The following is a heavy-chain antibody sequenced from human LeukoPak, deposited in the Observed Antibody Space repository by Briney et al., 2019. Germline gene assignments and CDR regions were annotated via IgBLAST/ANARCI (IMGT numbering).Heavy chain of an antibody. CDR1: GGSISSYY. D-gene: IGHD3-22*01. V-gene: IGHV4-59*01. CDR3: ARVKGSDYDSSGDAFDI. Sequence: SETLSLTCTVSGGSISSYYWSWIRQPPGKGLEWIGYIYYSGSTNYNPSLKSRVTISVDTSKNQFSLKLSSVTAADTAVYYCARVKGSDYDSSGDAFDIWGQGAMVTVSS. J-gene: IGHJ3*02. CDR2: IYYSGST.